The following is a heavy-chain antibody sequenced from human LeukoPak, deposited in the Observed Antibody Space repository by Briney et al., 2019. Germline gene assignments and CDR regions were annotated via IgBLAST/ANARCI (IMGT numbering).Heavy chain of an antibody. Sequence: SETLSLTCNVSGDSISSTSHYWVWIRPPPGKDLVWIGSIYYSGNTDYNPSLNSRVTISVDTSKNYFSLKLNSVTAADTAVYYCAGHPKGYFSRFDPWGQGTLVTVSS. CDR3: AGHPKGYFSRFDP. J-gene: IGHJ5*02. D-gene: IGHD2-15*01. V-gene: IGHV4-39*01. CDR2: IYYSGNT. CDR1: GDSISSTSHY.